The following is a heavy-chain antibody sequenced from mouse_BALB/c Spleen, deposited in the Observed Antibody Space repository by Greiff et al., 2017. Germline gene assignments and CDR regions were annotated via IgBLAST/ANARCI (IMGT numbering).Heavy chain of an antibody. J-gene: IGHJ4*01. CDR3: ARGDYHYAMDY. CDR1: GFTFSSYA. D-gene: IGHD2-4*01. CDR2: ISSGGSYT. V-gene: IGHV5-9-4*01. Sequence: VQLKESGGGLVKPGGSLKLSCAASGFTFSSYAMSWVRQSPEKRLEWVAEISSGGSYTYYPDTVTGRFTISRDNAKNTLYLEMSSLRSEDTAMYYCARGDYHYAMDYGGQGTSVTVAS.